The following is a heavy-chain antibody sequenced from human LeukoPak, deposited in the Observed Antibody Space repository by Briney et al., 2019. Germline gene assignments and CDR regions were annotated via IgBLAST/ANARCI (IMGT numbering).Heavy chain of an antibody. CDR3: ARVPAARGWFDP. CDR1: GGSISSYY. D-gene: IGHD2-2*01. J-gene: IGHJ5*02. CDR2: IYYSGST. V-gene: IGHV4-59*12. Sequence: PSETLSLTCTVSGGSISSYYWSWIRQPPGKGLEWIGYIYYSGSTNYNPSLKSRVTISVDTSKNQFSLKLSSVTAADTAVYYCARVPAARGWFDPWGQGTLVTVSS.